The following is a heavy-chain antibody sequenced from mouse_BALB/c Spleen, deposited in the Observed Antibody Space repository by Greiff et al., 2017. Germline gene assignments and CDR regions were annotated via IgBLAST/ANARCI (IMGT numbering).Heavy chain of an antibody. J-gene: IGHJ2*01. CDR2: ISTYYGDA. D-gene: IGHD1-1*01. Sequence: LQESGAELVRPGVSVKISCKGSGYTFTDYAMHWVKQSHAKSLEWIGVISTYYGDASYNQKFKGKATMTVDKSSSTAYMELARLTSEDSAIYYCARAHYGRGFDYWGQGTTLTVSA. CDR1: GYTFTDYA. CDR3: ARAHYGRGFDY. V-gene: IGHV1S137*01.